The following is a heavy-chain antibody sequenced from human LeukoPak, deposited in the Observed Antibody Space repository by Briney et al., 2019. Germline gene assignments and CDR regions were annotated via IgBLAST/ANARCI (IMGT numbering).Heavy chain of an antibody. CDR3: AKHLFGGSGSGLDY. Sequence: GGSLRLSCAASGFTFSSSAMSWVRQAPGKGLEWVSTIGNTGSSTYSADSVTGRFTISRDNSKNTLDLQMDSLRAEDTAAYYCAKHLFGGSGSGLDYWGQGILVTVST. CDR2: IGNTGSST. D-gene: IGHD3-10*01. CDR1: GFTFSSSA. J-gene: IGHJ4*02. V-gene: IGHV3-23*01.